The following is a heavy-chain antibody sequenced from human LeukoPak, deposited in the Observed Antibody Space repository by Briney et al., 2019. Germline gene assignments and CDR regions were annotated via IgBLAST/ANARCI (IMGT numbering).Heavy chain of an antibody. D-gene: IGHD2-2*01. V-gene: IGHV1-18*01. Sequence: VASVKVSCKASGYTFTSYGISWVRQAPGQGLEWMGWISAYNGYTNYAQKLQGRVSMTTDTSTSTAYMELRSLRSDDTAVHYCARERVPYCTITSCYGVCRYWGQGTLVTVSS. CDR3: ARERVPYCTITSCYGVCRY. CDR1: GYTFTSYG. CDR2: ISAYNGYT. J-gene: IGHJ4*02.